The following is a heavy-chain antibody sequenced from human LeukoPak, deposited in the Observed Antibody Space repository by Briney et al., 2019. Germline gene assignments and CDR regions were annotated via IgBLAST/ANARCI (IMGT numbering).Heavy chain of an antibody. J-gene: IGHJ4*02. V-gene: IGHV3-21*01. Sequence: GGSLRLSCAASGFPHSIHSMICVRQPPAKGLEWVSSHSSSSSYIYYADSVKGRYTISRDNAKNSLYLQKNSLRAEDTAVYYCARDLGDGYTIDYWGQGTMVTVSS. CDR1: GFPHSIHS. D-gene: IGHD5-24*01. CDR3: ARDLGDGYTIDY. CDR2: HSSSSSYI.